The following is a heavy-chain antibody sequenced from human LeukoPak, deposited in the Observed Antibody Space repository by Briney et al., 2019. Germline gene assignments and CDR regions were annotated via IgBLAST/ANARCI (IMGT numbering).Heavy chain of an antibody. Sequence: SETLSLTCTVSGGSISSYYWSWIRQPPGKGLEWIGYIYYSGSTNYNPSLKSRVTIPVDTSKNQFSLKLSSVTAADTAVYYCARARTTFYFDYWGQGTLVTVSS. CDR3: ARARTTFYFDY. CDR2: IYYSGST. CDR1: GGSISSYY. D-gene: IGHD1-14*01. J-gene: IGHJ4*02. V-gene: IGHV4-59*01.